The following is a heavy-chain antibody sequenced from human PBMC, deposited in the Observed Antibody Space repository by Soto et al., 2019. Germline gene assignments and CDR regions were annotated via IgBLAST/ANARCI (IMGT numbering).Heavy chain of an antibody. J-gene: IGHJ5*02. CDR3: ARRYSGTEDDNWFDP. CDR2: IYYSGST. V-gene: IGHV4-59*08. Sequence: SETLSLTCTVSGGSISSFYWSWIRQPPGKGLEWIGYIYYSGSTNYNPSLKSRVTISVDTSKNQFSLKLSSVTAADTALYYCARRYSGTEDDNWFDPWGQGTLVTVSS. D-gene: IGHD1-26*01. CDR1: GGSISSFY.